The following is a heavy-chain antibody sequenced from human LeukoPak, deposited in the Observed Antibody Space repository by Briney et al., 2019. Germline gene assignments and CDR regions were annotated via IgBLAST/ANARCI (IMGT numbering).Heavy chain of an antibody. CDR3: ARWIGGISNVVVVPAATPDDAFDI. CDR1: GGSISSYY. V-gene: IGHV4-59*01. Sequence: ETLSLTCTVSGGSISSYYWSWIRQPPGKGLEWIGYIYYSGSTNYNPSLKSRVTISVDTSKNQFSLKLSSVTAADTAVYYCARWIGGISNVVVVPAATPDDAFDIWGQGTMVTVSS. CDR2: IYYSGST. J-gene: IGHJ3*02. D-gene: IGHD2-2*01.